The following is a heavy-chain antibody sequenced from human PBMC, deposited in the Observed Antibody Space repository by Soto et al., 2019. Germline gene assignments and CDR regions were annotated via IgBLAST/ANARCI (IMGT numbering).Heavy chain of an antibody. CDR3: ARHYDFWSGYYNGGSWFDP. CDR2: IHYTGST. D-gene: IGHD3-3*01. V-gene: IGHV4-30-4*01. Sequence: LSLTCTVSGDSIDSTSYYWSWVRQPPGKGLQWIGYIHYTGSTFYNPSLKSRVTFSVDTSKNQFSLKLSSVTAADTAVYYCARHYDFWSGYYNGGSWFDPWGQGTLVTVSS. CDR1: GDSIDSTSYY. J-gene: IGHJ5*02.